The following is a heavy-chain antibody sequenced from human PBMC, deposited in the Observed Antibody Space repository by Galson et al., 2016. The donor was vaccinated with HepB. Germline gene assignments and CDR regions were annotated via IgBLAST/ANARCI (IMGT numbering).Heavy chain of an antibody. D-gene: IGHD2-15*01. J-gene: IGHJ4*02. CDR3: ARVHAASDPYYFDF. CDR1: GGSLTIGGYS. Sequence: TLSLTCAVSGGSLTIGGYSWSWLRQPPGKGLEWIGYIYHSGTTYYNPSLKSRVFISIDGSKNQFSLNVRSVTAADTAFYYCARVHAASDPYYFDFWGQGSLVTVS. CDR2: IYHSGTT. V-gene: IGHV4-30-2*01.